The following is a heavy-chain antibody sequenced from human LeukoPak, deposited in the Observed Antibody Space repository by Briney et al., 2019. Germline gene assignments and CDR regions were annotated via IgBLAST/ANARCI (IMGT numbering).Heavy chain of an antibody. CDR1: GYIFSKYF. CDR3: ARDSSYGPFDY. J-gene: IGHJ4*02. D-gene: IGHD5-18*01. Sequence: ASVKVSCKASGYIFSKYFIYWLRQAPGQRPEWMGWINVGNGYTKYSQNFQGRVTFTWDTSASTAYMELTSLRSDDTALYYCARDSSYGPFDYWGQGTLLTVSS. CDR2: INVGNGYT. V-gene: IGHV1-3*01.